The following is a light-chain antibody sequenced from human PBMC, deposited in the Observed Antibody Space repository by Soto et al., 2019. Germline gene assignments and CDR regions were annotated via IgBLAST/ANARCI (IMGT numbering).Light chain of an antibody. V-gene: IGKV3-11*01. CDR2: DAS. J-gene: IGKJ4*01. Sequence: EIVLTQSPATLSLSPGERATLSCRASQGVSSYLAWYQQKPGQAPRLLIYDASNTATDIPARFSGSGSGTDVTLTISSLEPEDSAFYYCQQRSNWPSFGGGTKVEIK. CDR1: QGVSSY. CDR3: QQRSNWPS.